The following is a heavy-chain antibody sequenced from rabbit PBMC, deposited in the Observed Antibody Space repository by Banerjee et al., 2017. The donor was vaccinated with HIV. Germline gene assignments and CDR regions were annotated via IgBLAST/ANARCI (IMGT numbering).Heavy chain of an antibody. CDR1: GFSFSSSYY. CDR2: IYAGSSGST. CDR3: ARDYHDTGDGYATFNL. V-gene: IGHV1S40*01. Sequence: QSLEESGGDLVKPGASLTLTCTASGFSFSSSYYMCWVRQAPGKGLEWIACIYAGSSGSTYYASWAKGRFTISKTSSTTVTLQMTSLTAADTATYFCARDYHDTGDGYATFNLWGPGTLVTVS. D-gene: IGHD6-1*01. J-gene: IGHJ4*01.